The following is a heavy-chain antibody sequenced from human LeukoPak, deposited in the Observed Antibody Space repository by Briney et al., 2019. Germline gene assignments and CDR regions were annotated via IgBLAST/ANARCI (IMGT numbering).Heavy chain of an antibody. D-gene: IGHD3-10*01. CDR3: ARGGGSGALSY. Sequence: PSETLSLTCAVSGGSISSGGYSWSWIRQPPGKGLEWIGYIYHSGSTYYNPSLKSRVTISVDRSKNQFSLKLSSVTAADTAVYYCARGGGSGALSYWGQGTLVTVSS. CDR1: GGSISSGGYS. CDR2: IYHSGST. V-gene: IGHV4-30-2*01. J-gene: IGHJ4*02.